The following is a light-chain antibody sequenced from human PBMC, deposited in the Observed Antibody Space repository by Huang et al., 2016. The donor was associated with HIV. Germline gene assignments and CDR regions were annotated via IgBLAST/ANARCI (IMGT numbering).Light chain of an antibody. CDR2: LGS. CDR3: MQGLQIPHT. Sequence: DIVMTQSPLSLPVTPAEPASISCRSSQSLLHSTGYNYLGWFLQKPGQSPQLLSYLGSNRASGVPERFSGSGSGTDFTLKISRVEAEDVGVYYCMQGLQIPHTFGQGTKLEIK. CDR1: QSLLHSTGYNY. J-gene: IGKJ2*01. V-gene: IGKV2-28*01.